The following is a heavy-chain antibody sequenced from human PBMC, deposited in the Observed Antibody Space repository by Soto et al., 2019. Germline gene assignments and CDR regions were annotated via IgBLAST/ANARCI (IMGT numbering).Heavy chain of an antibody. D-gene: IGHD6-13*01. V-gene: IGHV3-30*18. CDR3: AKEIKAAAGDNYSYYGMDV. Sequence: QVQLVESGGGVVQPGRSLRLSCAASGFTFSSYGMHWVRQAPGKGLEWVAVIAYDGSNKYYADSVKGRFTISRDNSKNTLYLQMNSLRAEDTAVYYCAKEIKAAAGDNYSYYGMDVWGQGTTVTVSS. CDR2: IAYDGSNK. J-gene: IGHJ6*02. CDR1: GFTFSSYG.